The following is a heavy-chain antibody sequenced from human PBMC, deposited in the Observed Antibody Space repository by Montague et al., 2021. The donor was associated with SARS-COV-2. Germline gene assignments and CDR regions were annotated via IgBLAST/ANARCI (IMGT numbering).Heavy chain of an antibody. CDR1: GGSLSGYY. CDR2: INHSANT. V-gene: IGHV4-34*01. CDR3: ASGIYPSGSYYNRYYYGLNI. J-gene: IGHJ6*02. D-gene: IGHD3-10*01. Sequence: SETLSLTCAVYGGSLSGYYWSWIRQPPEKGLEWIGEINHSANTXXXPSXXXPVTISIDTSKNQFPLKMTSVTAADTATYYCASGIYPSGSYYNRYYYGLNIWGPGTTVIVSS.